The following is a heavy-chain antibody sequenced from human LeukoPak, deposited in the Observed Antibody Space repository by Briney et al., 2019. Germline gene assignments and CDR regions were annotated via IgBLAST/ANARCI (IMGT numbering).Heavy chain of an antibody. J-gene: IGHJ5*02. D-gene: IGHD2-15*01. CDR1: GYTFTSYD. CDR3: ARGGPENCSGGSCYSYWFDP. V-gene: IGHV1-8*01. CDR2: MNPNSGNT. Sequence: ASVKVSCKASGYTFTSYDINWVRQATGQGLEWMGWMNPNSGNTGYAQKFQGRVTMTRNTSISTAYMELSSLRSEDTAVYYCARGGPENCSGGSCYSYWFDPWGQGTLVAVSS.